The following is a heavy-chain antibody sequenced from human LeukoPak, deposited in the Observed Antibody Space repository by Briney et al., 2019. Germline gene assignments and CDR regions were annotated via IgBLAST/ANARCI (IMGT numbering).Heavy chain of an antibody. J-gene: IGHJ5*02. Sequence: ASVKVSCKASGYTFTSYDINWVRQATGQGLEWMGWMNPNSGNTGYAQKFQGRVTMTRNTSISTAYMELSSLRSEDTAVYYCARSYYGSGSYSNWFDPWGQGTLVTVSS. CDR1: GYTFTSYD. V-gene: IGHV1-8*01. CDR3: ARSYYGSGSYSNWFDP. CDR2: MNPNSGNT. D-gene: IGHD3-10*01.